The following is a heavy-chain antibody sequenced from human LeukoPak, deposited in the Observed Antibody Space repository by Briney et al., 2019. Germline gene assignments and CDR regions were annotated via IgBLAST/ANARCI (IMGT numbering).Heavy chain of an antibody. V-gene: IGHV1-69*05. J-gene: IGHJ1*01. CDR2: IIPIFGTA. Sequence: SVKVSRKASGGTFSSYAISWVRQAPGQGLEWMGRIIPIFGTANYAQKFQGRVTITTDESTSTAYMELSSLRSEDTAVYYCARGYCSSTSCYLPEYFQHWGQGTLVTVSS. D-gene: IGHD2-2*01. CDR3: ARGYCSSTSCYLPEYFQH. CDR1: GGTFSSYA.